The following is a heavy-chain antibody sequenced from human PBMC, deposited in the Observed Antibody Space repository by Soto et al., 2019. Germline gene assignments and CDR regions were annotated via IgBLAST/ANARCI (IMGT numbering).Heavy chain of an antibody. V-gene: IGHV1-18*01. J-gene: IGHJ6*02. CDR3: ARDPRAGDSYAFWSYQYFGMDV. D-gene: IGHD5-18*01. Sequence: ASVKVSCKASGYSFNTYSISWVRRAPGQGLEWMGWISTYNGNTKFAQKFQGRITMTTDTSTTTAYMELTSLRADDTAVYYCARDPRAGDSYAFWSYQYFGMDVWGHGTTVTVSS. CDR1: GYSFNTYS. CDR2: ISTYNGNT.